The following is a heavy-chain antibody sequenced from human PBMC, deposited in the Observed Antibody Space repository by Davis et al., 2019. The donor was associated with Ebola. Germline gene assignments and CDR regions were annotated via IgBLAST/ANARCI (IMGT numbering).Heavy chain of an antibody. CDR2: IWYDGSNK. D-gene: IGHD2-2*01. V-gene: IGHV3-33*01. Sequence: GESLKISCAASGFTFSSYGMHWVRQAPGKGLEWVAVIWYDGSNKYYADSVKGRFTISRDNSKNTLYLQMNSLRAEDTAVYYCARGSDIVVVPAHYYMDVWGKGTTVTVSS. CDR1: GFTFSSYG. CDR3: ARGSDIVVVPAHYYMDV. J-gene: IGHJ6*03.